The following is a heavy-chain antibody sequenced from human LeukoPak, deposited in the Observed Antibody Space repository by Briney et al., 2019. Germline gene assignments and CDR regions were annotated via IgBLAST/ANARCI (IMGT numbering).Heavy chain of an antibody. J-gene: IGHJ6*02. CDR1: GFTFDDYA. Sequence: PGGSLRLSCAASGFTFDDYAMFWVRHAPGKGLEWVSGISWDSYNIGYAASVKGRFTISRDNAKNSLYLQLSSLRAEDTAFYYCARGNRDSSGFYYYYGMDVWGQGTTVTVSS. CDR2: ISWDSYNI. V-gene: IGHV3-9*01. CDR3: ARGNRDSSGFYYYYGMDV. D-gene: IGHD6-19*01.